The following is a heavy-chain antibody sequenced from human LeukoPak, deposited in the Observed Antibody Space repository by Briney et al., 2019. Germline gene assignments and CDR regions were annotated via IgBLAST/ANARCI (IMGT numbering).Heavy chain of an antibody. CDR1: GDSVSSNSGV. Sequence: SQTLSLTCAISGDSVSSNSGVWNWIRQSPSRGLEWVGRTYYRSKWYSDYAVSVKSRVTINPDTSKNQFSLQLNSVTPEDTAVYYCTSRFLDHWGQGNLVTVSS. CDR3: TSRFLDH. V-gene: IGHV6-1*01. CDR2: TYYRSKWYS. J-gene: IGHJ5*02.